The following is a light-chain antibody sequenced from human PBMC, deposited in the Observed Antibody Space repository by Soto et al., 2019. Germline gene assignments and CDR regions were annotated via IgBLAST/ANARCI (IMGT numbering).Light chain of an antibody. Sequence: EIVLTQSPATLSLSPGERATLSFRASQSVNIYLAWYQQKPGQAPRLLIYDASNRATGIPDRFSGGGSGTDFTLTISRLEPEDFAVYYCQQFSSYPLTFGGGTKVDI. CDR1: QSVNIY. V-gene: IGKV3-11*01. J-gene: IGKJ4*01. CDR3: QQFSSYPLT. CDR2: DAS.